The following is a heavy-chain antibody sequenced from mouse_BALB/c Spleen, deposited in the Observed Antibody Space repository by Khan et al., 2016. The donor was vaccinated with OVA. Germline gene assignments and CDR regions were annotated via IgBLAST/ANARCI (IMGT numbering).Heavy chain of an antibody. CDR2: ISYSGST. D-gene: IGHD2-14*01. V-gene: IGHV3-2*02. Sequence: EVQLQESGPGLVKPSQSLSLTCTVTGYSITSDYAWNWIRQFPRNKLEWMGYISYSGSTSYNPSLKSRISITRDTSKNQFFLQLNSVTTEDTAAYYCAVSWYEACFAYWGQGTLVTVSA. J-gene: IGHJ3*01. CDR1: GYSITSDYA. CDR3: AVSWYEACFAY.